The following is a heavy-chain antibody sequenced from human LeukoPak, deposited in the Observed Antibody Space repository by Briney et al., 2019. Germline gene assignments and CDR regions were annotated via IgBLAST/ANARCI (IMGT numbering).Heavy chain of an antibody. CDR1: GYSFTSYW. CDR3: ARKIAIVDGHFQH. CDR2: IYPGDSDT. Sequence: GESLKISCKGSGYSFTSYWIGWVRQMPGKGLEWMGIIYPGDSDTRYSPSFQGQVTISADKSINTAYLQWSSLKASDTAMYYCARKIAIVDGHFQHWGQGTLVTVSP. J-gene: IGHJ1*01. D-gene: IGHD6-13*01. V-gene: IGHV5-51*01.